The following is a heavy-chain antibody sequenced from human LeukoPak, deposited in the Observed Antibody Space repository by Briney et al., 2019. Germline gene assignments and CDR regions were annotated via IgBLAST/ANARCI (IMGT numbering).Heavy chain of an antibody. CDR3: ARHLRGYCSGGSCYGYYYYMDV. V-gene: IGHV5-51*01. CDR1: GYSFTSYW. J-gene: IGHJ6*03. Sequence: GESLKISCKGSGYSFTSYWIGWVRQMPGKGLEWMGIIYPGDSDTRYSPSFQGQVTISADKSISPAYLQWSSLKASDTAMYYCARHLRGYCSGGSCYGYYYYMDVWGKGTTVTVSS. CDR2: IYPGDSDT. D-gene: IGHD2-15*01.